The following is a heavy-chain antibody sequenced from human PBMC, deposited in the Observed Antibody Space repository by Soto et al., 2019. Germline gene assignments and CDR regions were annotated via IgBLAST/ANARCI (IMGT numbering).Heavy chain of an antibody. CDR3: AREVPTPYYFDY. CDR1: GGSISSYY. CDR2: ICYSGST. V-gene: IGHV4-59*12. Sequence: ASETLSLTCTVSGGSISSYYWSWIRQPPGKGLEWIGYICYSGSTNYNPSLKSRVTISVDTSKNQFSLRLSSVTAADTAVYYCAREVPTPYYFDYWGQGTLVTVSS. J-gene: IGHJ4*02.